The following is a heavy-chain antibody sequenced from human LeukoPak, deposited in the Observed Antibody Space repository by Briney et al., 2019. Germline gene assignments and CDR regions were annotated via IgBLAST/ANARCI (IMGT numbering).Heavy chain of an antibody. CDR2: INGSGGGT. Sequence: GGSLRLSCAASGFTFSMYAMSWVRQAPGRGLEWVSAINGSGGGTYYADSVKGRFTISRDNSKSTLFLQMNNLRAEDTAVYYCAKSPLAVAGTGNWFDPWGQGTLVTVSS. CDR1: GFTFSMYA. V-gene: IGHV3-23*01. J-gene: IGHJ5*02. CDR3: AKSPLAVAGTGNWFDP. D-gene: IGHD6-19*01.